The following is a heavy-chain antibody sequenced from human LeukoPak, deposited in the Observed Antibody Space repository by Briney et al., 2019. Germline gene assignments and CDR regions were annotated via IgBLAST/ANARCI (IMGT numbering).Heavy chain of an antibody. CDR3: ARVHYYDSSGYPGAFDI. J-gene: IGHJ3*02. V-gene: IGHV4-59*01. Sequence: PSETLSLTYTVSGGSISSYFWSWIRQPPGKGLEWIGYIYYSGSTNYNPSLKSRVTISVDTSKNQFSLKLSSVTAADTAVYYCARVHYYDSSGYPGAFDIWGQGTMVTVSS. CDR1: GGSISSYF. CDR2: IYYSGST. D-gene: IGHD3-22*01.